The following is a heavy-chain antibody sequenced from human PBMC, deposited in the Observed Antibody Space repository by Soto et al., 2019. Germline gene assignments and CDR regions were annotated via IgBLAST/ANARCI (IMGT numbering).Heavy chain of an antibody. D-gene: IGHD4-17*01. J-gene: IGHJ4*02. Sequence: LSETLSLTCTVSGGSISSGGYYWSWIRQHPGKGLEWIGYIYYSGSTYYNPSLKSRVTISVDTSKNQFSLKLSSVTAADTAVYYCARAPPGYTVTFDYWGQGTLVTVSS. V-gene: IGHV4-31*03. CDR3: ARAPPGYTVTFDY. CDR1: GGSISSGGYY. CDR2: IYYSGST.